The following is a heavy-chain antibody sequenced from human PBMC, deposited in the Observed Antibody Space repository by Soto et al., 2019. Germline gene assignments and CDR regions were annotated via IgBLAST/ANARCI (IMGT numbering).Heavy chain of an antibody. V-gene: IGHV3-11*06. CDR3: APLGYCSAGSCKKPFDY. CDR1: GFTFSDYY. D-gene: IGHD2-15*01. Sequence: GGSLRLSCAASGFTFSDYYMSWIRQAPGKGLEWVSYISSRSSYTNYADSLKGRFTVSRDNAKNSLYLQMNSLRAEDTAVYYCAPLGYCSAGSCKKPFDYWGQGTLVTVSS. J-gene: IGHJ4*02. CDR2: ISSRSSYT.